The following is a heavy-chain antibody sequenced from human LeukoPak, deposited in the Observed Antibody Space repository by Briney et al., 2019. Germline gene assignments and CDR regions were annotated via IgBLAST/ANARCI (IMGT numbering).Heavy chain of an antibody. Sequence: PGGSLRLSCAASGFTFSSYAMHWVRQAPGKGLEWVAFISYDGSNKYYADSVKGRFTISRDNSKNTLYLQMNSLRAEDTAVYYCAREASHYYDPSVGAFDIWGQGTMVTVSS. CDR3: AREASHYYDPSVGAFDI. J-gene: IGHJ3*02. V-gene: IGHV3-30-3*01. CDR2: ISYDGSNK. CDR1: GFTFSSYA. D-gene: IGHD3-22*01.